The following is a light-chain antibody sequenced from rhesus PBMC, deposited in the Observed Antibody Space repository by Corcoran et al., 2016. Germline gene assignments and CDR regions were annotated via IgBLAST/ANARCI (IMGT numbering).Light chain of an antibody. Sequence: DIQMTQSPSSLSASVGDRVTITCRASQTISSYLAWYQQKPGKVLKLLIYAASSLESGVPSRFSGSGDGTEFTLTISSLQSEDFATYYCQQHNSHPYSFGQGTKVEIK. CDR2: AAS. V-gene: IGKV1-44*01. J-gene: IGKJ2*01. CDR3: QQHNSHPYS. CDR1: QTISSY.